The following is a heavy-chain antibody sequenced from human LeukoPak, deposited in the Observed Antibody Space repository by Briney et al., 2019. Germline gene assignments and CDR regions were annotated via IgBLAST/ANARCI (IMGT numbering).Heavy chain of an antibody. V-gene: IGHV4-30-4*01. CDR3: AALQRPAAIDY. Sequence: SETLSLTCTVSGGSISSGDYYWSWIRQPPGKGLEWIGYIYYSGRTYYNPSLESRVTISVDTSKNQFSLNLTSVTAADTAVYYCAALQRPAAIDYWGQGTLVTVSS. CDR2: IYYSGRT. CDR1: GGSISSGDYY. D-gene: IGHD2-2*01. J-gene: IGHJ4*02.